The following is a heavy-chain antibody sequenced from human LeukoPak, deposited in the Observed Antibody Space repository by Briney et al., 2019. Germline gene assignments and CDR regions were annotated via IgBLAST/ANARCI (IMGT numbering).Heavy chain of an antibody. Sequence: SETLSLTCTVSGGSISSDYWSWIRQLPGKGLEWIGYIYYRGSTNYSPSLKSRVTISVDTSKNQFSLKLSSVTAADTAVYYCARVGGSYYTYFDYWGQGTLVTVSS. CDR1: GGSISSDY. V-gene: IGHV4-59*01. D-gene: IGHD1-26*01. J-gene: IGHJ4*02. CDR2: IYYRGST. CDR3: ARVGGSYYTYFDY.